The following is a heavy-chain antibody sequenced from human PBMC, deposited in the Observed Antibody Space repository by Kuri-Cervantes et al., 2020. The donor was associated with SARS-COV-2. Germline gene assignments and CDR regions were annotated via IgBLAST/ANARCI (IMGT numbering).Heavy chain of an antibody. CDR3: ARAKGEPITIFGVVILHYYYMDV. J-gene: IGHJ6*03. D-gene: IGHD3-3*01. V-gene: IGHV1-2*02. CDR2: INPNSGGT. CDR1: GYTFTGYY. Sequence: ASVKVSCKASGYTFTGYYMHWVRQAPGQGLEWMGWINPNSGGTNYAQKFQGRVTMTRGTSISTAYMELSSLRSEDTAVYYCARAKGEPITIFGVVILHYYYMDVWGKGTTVTVSS.